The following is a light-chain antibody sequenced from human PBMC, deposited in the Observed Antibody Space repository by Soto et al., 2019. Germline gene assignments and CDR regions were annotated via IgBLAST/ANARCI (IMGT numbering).Light chain of an antibody. Sequence: QSVLTQPASVSGSPGQSITISCTGTSSDGGGYDYVSWYQXXXXXXXXXXXXXVSNRPSGVSYRFSGSKSGNTASLTISGLQAEDEADYFCSSYSISTAYLFGTGTKV. CDR2: XVS. V-gene: IGLV2-14*01. CDR1: SSDGGGYDY. CDR3: SSYSISTAYL. J-gene: IGLJ1*01.